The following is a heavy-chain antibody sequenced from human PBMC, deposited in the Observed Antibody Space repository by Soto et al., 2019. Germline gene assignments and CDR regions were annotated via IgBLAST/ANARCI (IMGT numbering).Heavy chain of an antibody. D-gene: IGHD2-15*01. J-gene: IGHJ5*02. V-gene: IGHV1-69*01. Sequence: QVQLVQSGAEVKKPGSSVKVSCKASGGTFSIYTISWVRQAPGQGLEWMGGSANSAQKFQGRLTVTADESTSTVYLELSSLTSEDTAVYYCAREGPPDIAWFDPWGQGTRVSVSS. CDR1: GGTFSIYT. CDR2: SA. CDR3: AREGPPDIAWFDP.